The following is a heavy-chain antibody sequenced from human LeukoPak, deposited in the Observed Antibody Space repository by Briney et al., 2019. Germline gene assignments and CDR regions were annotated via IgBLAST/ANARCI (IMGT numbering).Heavy chain of an antibody. CDR2: IYYSGST. V-gene: IGHV4-59*08. D-gene: IGHD6-13*01. CDR3: ARLSSLAAARTSGYWYFDL. J-gene: IGHJ2*01. CDR1: GVSFSSYY. Sequence: PSETLSLTCTVSGVSFSSYYGSWIRKPPGKGLKWMGFIYYSGSTNYNPSLKSRVTISVDTSKNQFSLKLSSVTAADTAVYYCARLSSLAAARTSGYWYFDLWGRGTLVTVSS.